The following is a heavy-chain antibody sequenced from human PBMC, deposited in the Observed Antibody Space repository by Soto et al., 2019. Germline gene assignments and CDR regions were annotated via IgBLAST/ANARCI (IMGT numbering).Heavy chain of an antibody. CDR3: ATVAVAGTSPPPHGFDS. CDR2: VSAYTAKT. CDR1: DYTFTSYG. D-gene: IGHD6-19*01. J-gene: IGHJ5*01. Sequence: QVQLVQSEAEVKKPGASVKVSCKASDYTFTSYGVTWVRQAPGQGLECMGWVSAYTAKTNYAQKLQGRVTMTTDTSTRTAYMELRSLRSDDTAIYYCATVAVAGTSPPPHGFDSWGQGTLVTVSS. V-gene: IGHV1-18*01.